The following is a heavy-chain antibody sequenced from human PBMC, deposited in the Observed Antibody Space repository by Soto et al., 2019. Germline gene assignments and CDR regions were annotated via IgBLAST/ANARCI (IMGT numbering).Heavy chain of an antibody. J-gene: IGHJ5*02. CDR1: GYTLTELS. CDR2: FDPEDGET. V-gene: IGHV1-24*01. CDR3: AMSFYRGTLES. D-gene: IGHD1-26*01. Sequence: ASVKVSCKVSGYTLTELSMHWVRQAPGKGLEWMGGFDPEDGETIYAQKFQGRVTMTEDTSTDTTYKELSSLRSEDTAVYYCAMSFYRGTLESWGQGTLVPVSS.